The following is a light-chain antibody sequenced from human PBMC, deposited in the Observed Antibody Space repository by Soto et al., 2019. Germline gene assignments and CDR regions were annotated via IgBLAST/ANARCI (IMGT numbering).Light chain of an antibody. V-gene: IGKV3-20*01. Sequence: EIVLTQSPATLSLSPGERSTLSCMSSQSVSSNLACYQQKPGQAPRLLVYGASSRATGISDRFSGSGSGTDFTLTISRLEPEDFAVYYCQHYVSPPITFGQGTRLEIK. J-gene: IGKJ5*01. CDR1: QSVSSN. CDR2: GAS. CDR3: QHYVSPPIT.